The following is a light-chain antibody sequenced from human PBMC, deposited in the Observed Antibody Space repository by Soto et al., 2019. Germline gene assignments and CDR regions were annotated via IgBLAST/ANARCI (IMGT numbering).Light chain of an antibody. Sequence: EIVLTQSPGTLSLSPGERATLSCRASQSVSSSYLAWYQQKPGQAPRLLIYGASSRATGIPDRFSGSGSGTDFTLTISRLEPEEFAVYYCQQYTFGQGTKLEIK. V-gene: IGKV3-20*01. J-gene: IGKJ2*01. CDR3: QQYT. CDR1: QSVSSSY. CDR2: GAS.